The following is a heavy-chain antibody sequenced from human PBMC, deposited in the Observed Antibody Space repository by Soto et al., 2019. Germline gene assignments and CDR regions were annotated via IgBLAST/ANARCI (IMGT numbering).Heavy chain of an antibody. D-gene: IGHD1-26*01. CDR1: GFTFSSYA. CDR3: ARPMRGVGATNFDY. J-gene: IGHJ4*02. CDR2: ISYDGSNK. Sequence: PGGSLRLSCAASGFTFSSYAMHWVRQAPGKGLEWVAVISYDGSNKYYADSVKGRFTISRDNSKNTLYLQMNSLRAEDTAVYYCARPMRGVGATNFDYWGQGTLVTVSS. V-gene: IGHV3-30-3*01.